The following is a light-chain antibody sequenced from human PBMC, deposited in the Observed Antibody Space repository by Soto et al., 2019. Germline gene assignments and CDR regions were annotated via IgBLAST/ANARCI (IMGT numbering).Light chain of an antibody. CDR2: DAS. CDR3: QQYNSFPWT. V-gene: IGKV3-20*01. Sequence: EIVLTQSPGTLSLSPGERATLSCRASQSVSSSYLAWYQQKPGQAPSLLITDASKLESGVPPRFNGSRSETEFTLTIRNLQPDDFATYYCQQYNSFPWTFGLGTKVDIK. CDR1: QSVSSSY. J-gene: IGKJ1*01.